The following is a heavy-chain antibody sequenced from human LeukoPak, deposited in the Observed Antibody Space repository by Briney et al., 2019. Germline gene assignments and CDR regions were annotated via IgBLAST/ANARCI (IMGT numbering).Heavy chain of an antibody. CDR1: GGSISSYY. V-gene: IGHV4-59*01. J-gene: IGHJ6*03. CDR2: IYYSGST. Sequence: PSETLSLTCTVSGGSISSYYWSWIRQPPGKGPEWIGYIYYSGSTNYNPSLKSRVTISVDTSKNQFSLKPSSVTAADTAVYYCARATLTKSRTYYYYYMDVWGKGTTVTVSS. CDR3: ARATLTKSRTYYYYYMDV.